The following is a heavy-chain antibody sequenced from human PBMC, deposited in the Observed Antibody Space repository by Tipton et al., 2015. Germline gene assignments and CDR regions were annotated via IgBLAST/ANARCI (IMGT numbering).Heavy chain of an antibody. D-gene: IGHD3-22*01. V-gene: IGHV5-51*01. J-gene: IGHJ3*02. CDR3: ARHVSFYYDTHGSDALDI. CDR1: GYSFTNSW. CDR2: IYVGDSDT. Sequence: QLVQSGAEVKKPGESLKISCKGSGYSFTNSWIAWVRQMPGKGLEWMGIIYVGDSDTRYSQSFQGQVTISADKSISTAYLHWSSLKASDTAMYYCARHVSFYYDTHGSDALDIWAQGTMVTVSS.